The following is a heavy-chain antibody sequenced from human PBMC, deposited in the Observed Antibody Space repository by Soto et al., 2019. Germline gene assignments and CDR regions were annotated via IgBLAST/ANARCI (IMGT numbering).Heavy chain of an antibody. CDR2: IYTSGST. V-gene: IGHV4-4*07. J-gene: IGHJ4*02. CDR1: GGSISSYY. D-gene: IGHD6-6*01. Sequence: SETLSLTCTVSGGSISSYYWSWIRQPAGKGLEWIGRIYTSGSTNYNPSLKSRVTMSVDTSKNQFSLKLSSVTAAGTAVYYCARISYWVSSYYFDYWGQGTLVTVSS. CDR3: ARISYWVSSYYFDY.